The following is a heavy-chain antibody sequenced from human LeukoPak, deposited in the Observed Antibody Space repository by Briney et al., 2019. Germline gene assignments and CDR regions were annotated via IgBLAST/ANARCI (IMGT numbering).Heavy chain of an antibody. CDR2: TYYRSKWYN. V-gene: IGHV6-1*01. J-gene: IGHJ4*02. CDR1: GDSVSSNSAA. CDR3: ARDSANYYESSGYAYYFDY. D-gene: IGHD3-22*01. Sequence: SQTLSLTCAISGDSVSSNSAAWNWIRQSPSRGLEWLGRTYYRSKWYNDYAVSVKSRITINPDTSKNQFSLQLNSVTPEDTAVYYCARDSANYYESSGYAYYFDYWGQGTLVTVSS.